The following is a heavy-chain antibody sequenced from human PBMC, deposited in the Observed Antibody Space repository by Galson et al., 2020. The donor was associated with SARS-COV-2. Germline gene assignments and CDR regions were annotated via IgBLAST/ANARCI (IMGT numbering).Heavy chain of an antibody. J-gene: IGHJ4*02. Sequence: SETLSLTCTVSSGSITSYYWSWIRQPPGRGLEWIAFISYSGHTNYSPSVKSRVTISVDTYKNQFSLKLSSVTAADTAVYYCARHAAYCTGGSCESDFDSWGQGTLVTVSS. CDR2: ISYSGHT. V-gene: IGHV4-59*08. D-gene: IGHD2-15*01. CDR1: SGSITSYY. CDR3: ARHAAYCTGGSCESDFDS.